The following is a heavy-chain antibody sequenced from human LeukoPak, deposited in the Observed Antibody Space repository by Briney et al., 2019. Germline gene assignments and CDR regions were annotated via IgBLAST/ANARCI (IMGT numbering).Heavy chain of an antibody. CDR1: GGSLSTSG. CDR2: VIPIYGTP. J-gene: IGHJ6*03. CDR3: ARDHWGIVENGYDYFYYDMDV. Sequence: SVKVSCKASGGSLSTSGFSWVRQAPGQGLEWMGGVIPIYGTPSYAQKFQGKVTITTDESTSTVYMELSSLRSEDTAVYYCARDHWGIVENGYDYFYYDMDVWGKGTTVTVSS. V-gene: IGHV1-69*05. D-gene: IGHD7-27*01.